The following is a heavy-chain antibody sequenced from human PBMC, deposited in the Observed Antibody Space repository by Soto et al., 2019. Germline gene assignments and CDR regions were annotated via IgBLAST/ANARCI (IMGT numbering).Heavy chain of an antibody. CDR1: GFTFSSYG. CDR3: AKEFPGGPFFDY. CDR2: ISYDGSNK. V-gene: IGHV3-30*18. D-gene: IGHD3-16*01. Sequence: HPGGSLRLSCAASGFTFSSYGMHWVRQAPGKGLEWVAVISYDGSNKYYADSVKGRFTISRDNSKNTLYLQMNSLRAEDTAVYYCAKEFPGGPFFDYWGQGTLVTVSS. J-gene: IGHJ4*02.